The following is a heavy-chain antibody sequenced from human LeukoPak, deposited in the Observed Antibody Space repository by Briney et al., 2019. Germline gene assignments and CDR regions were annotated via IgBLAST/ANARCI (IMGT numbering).Heavy chain of an antibody. D-gene: IGHD6-13*01. CDR3: ARDAAAAGTLSPRIQLWPLDY. V-gene: IGHV1-18*01. CDR1: GYTFTSFG. J-gene: IGHJ4*02. CDR2: ISAYNGNT. Sequence: GGSVKVSCKASGYTFTSFGISWGRPAPGQGLGWMGWISAYNGNTNYAQKLQSRVTMTTDTSTSTAYMELRSLRPDDTAVYYCARDAAAAGTLSPRIQLWPLDYWGQGTLVTVSS.